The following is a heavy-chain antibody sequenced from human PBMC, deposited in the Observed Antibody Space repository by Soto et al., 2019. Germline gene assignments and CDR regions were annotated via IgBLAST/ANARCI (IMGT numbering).Heavy chain of an antibody. J-gene: IGHJ6*02. D-gene: IGHD2-21*02. CDR2: IYPGDSDT. Sequence: GESLKSSCKGSGYPFPNYIVVWVRQMPGNGLEWMGTIYPGDSDTRYSPSFQGQVTISADKSITTAFLQWSSLKASDTAIYYCARRAYCGGDCTWNHQYYYVIDGWDQGSTVPL. CDR1: GYPFPNYI. CDR3: ARRAYCGGDCTWNHQYYYVIDG. V-gene: IGHV5-51*01.